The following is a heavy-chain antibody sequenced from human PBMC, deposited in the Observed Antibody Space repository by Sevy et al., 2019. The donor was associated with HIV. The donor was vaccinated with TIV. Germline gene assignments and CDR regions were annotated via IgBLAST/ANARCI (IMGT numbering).Heavy chain of an antibody. CDR2: IHYSGRT. D-gene: IGHD5-12*01. CDR1: GGSITTYY. Sequence: SETLSLTCTVSGGSITTYYWSWIRQPPGKGLEWIGYIHYSGRTNYNPSPKRRLTISVDTSKNQFSLKLTSVTAADTAVYYCAREATGAFDYWGQGTLVTVSS. CDR3: AREATGAFDY. J-gene: IGHJ4*02. V-gene: IGHV4-59*01.